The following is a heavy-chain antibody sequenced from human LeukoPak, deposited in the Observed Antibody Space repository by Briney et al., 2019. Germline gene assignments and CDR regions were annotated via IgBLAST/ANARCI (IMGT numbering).Heavy chain of an antibody. Sequence: HSGGSLRLSCAASGFTFSNYWMHWVRQAPGKGLVWVSRIYNDGSSTSYADSVKGRFTISRDNAKSTLYLQMNSLRAEDTAVYYCARVRGGSGSSYAADAFDIWGQGTMVTVSS. CDR3: ARVRGGSGSSYAADAFDI. CDR2: IYNDGSST. V-gene: IGHV3-74*01. J-gene: IGHJ3*02. CDR1: GFTFSNYW. D-gene: IGHD1-26*01.